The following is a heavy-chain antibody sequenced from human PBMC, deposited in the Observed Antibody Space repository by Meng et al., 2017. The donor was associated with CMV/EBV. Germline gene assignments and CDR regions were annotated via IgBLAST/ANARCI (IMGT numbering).Heavy chain of an antibody. V-gene: IGHV3-43*01. D-gene: IGHD1-26*01. CDR1: GFTFDDYT. CDR3: ARDDRSGSYYDYYYYGMDV. CDR2: INWDGGST. J-gene: IGHJ6*02. Sequence: GGSLRLSCAASGFTFDDYTMHWVRQAPGKGLEWVSLINWDGGSTYYADSVKGRFTISRDNSKNSLYLQMNSLRAEDTAVYYCARDDRSGSYYDYYYYGMDVWGQGTTVTVSS.